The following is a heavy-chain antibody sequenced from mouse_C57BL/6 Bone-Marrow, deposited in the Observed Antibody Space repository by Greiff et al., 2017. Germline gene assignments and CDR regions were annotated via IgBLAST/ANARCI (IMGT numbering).Heavy chain of an antibody. CDR3: ASDGYYPPWCAY. CDR1: GYTFTDYY. V-gene: IGHV1-26*01. Sequence: EVQLQQSGPELVKPGASVKISCKASGYTFTDYYMNWVKQSHGKSLEWIGDLNPNNGGTSYNQKFKGKATLTVDQSSSTAYMELRSLTSEYSAVYYCASDGYYPPWCAYWGQGTLVTVSA. J-gene: IGHJ3*01. CDR2: LNPNNGGT. D-gene: IGHD2-3*01.